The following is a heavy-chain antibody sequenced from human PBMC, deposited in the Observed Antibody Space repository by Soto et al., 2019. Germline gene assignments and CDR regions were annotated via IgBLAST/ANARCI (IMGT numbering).Heavy chain of an antibody. CDR2: ISPYKGNT. CDR3: TRASSLDFDF. V-gene: IGHV1-18*01. CDR1: GYTFSSIG. J-gene: IGHJ4*02. Sequence: ASVKVSCKASGYTFSSIGISWVRQAPGQGLEWMGWISPYKGNTHYAQGLQGRVTMTTDTSKSIAYLQMNSLRTEDTALYYCTRASSLDFDFWGQGALVTVSS. D-gene: IGHD3-16*01.